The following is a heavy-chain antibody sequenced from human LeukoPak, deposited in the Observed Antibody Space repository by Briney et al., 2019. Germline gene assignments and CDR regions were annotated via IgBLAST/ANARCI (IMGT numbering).Heavy chain of an antibody. CDR1: GGSISSYY. J-gene: IGHJ6*03. Sequence: SETLSLTCTVSGGSISSYYWSWIRQPPGKGLEWIGYIYYSGSTNYNPSLKSRVTISVDTSKNQFSLKLSSVTAADTAVYYCARIQRSSSGWYGYYYYYMDVWGKGTTVTVSS. D-gene: IGHD6-19*01. V-gene: IGHV4-59*01. CDR3: ARIQRSSSGWYGYYYYYMDV. CDR2: IYYSGST.